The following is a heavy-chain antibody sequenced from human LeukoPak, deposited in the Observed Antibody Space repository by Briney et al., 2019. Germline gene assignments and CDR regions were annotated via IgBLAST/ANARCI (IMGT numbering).Heavy chain of an antibody. J-gene: IGHJ5*02. V-gene: IGHV2-70*01. CDR3: ARMGLGDSSGYYGP. CDR1: GFSLSTSGMC. D-gene: IGHD3-22*01. CDR2: IDWDDDK. Sequence: SGPTLVNPTQTLTLTCTFSGFSLSTSGMCVSWIRQPPGRALEWLALIDWDDDKYYSTSLKTRLTISKDTSKNQVVPTMTNMDPVDTATYYCARMGLGDSSGYYGPWGQGTLVTVSS.